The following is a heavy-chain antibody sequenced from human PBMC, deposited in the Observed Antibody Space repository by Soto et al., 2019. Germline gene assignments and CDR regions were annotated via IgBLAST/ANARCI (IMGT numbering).Heavy chain of an antibody. CDR2: IYYSGST. D-gene: IGHD3-3*01. CDR3: AKAPTEYLLWRGYCYSFDS. J-gene: IGHJ5*02. CDR1: GGSISSYY. V-gene: IGHV4-59*12. Sequence: SETLSLTCTVSGGSISSYYWSWIRQPPGKGLEWIGYIYYSGSTNYNPSLKSRVTISVDTSKNQFSLKLSSVTAADTAVYYCAKAPTEYLLWRGYCYSFDSWGQGRLVTFSS.